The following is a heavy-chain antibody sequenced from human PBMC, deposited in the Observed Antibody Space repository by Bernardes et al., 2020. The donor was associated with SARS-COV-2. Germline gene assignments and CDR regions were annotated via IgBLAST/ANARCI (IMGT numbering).Heavy chain of an antibody. Sequence: ASVKVSCKAAGYTFISYGINWVRQAPGQGLEWMGWISGYNGITNYAQKLQGRVTMTTDTSTSTAYMELRSLRSDDTAVYYCARGLWFGEFKRYYGMDVWGQGTTVTVSS. D-gene: IGHD3-10*01. CDR2: ISGYNGIT. CDR3: ARGLWFGEFKRYYGMDV. CDR1: GYTFISYG. V-gene: IGHV1-18*04. J-gene: IGHJ6*02.